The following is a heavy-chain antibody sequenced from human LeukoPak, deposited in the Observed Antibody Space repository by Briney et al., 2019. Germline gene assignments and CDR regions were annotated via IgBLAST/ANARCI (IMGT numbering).Heavy chain of an antibody. D-gene: IGHD3-22*01. V-gene: IGHV1-2*02. J-gene: IGHJ4*02. CDR1: GYTFTGYF. CDR3: ARDERYDSSGYPFDY. Sequence: ASVTVSCKASGYTFTGYFIHWVRQAPGKGVEWMGWINPNNGGTKYAQKFQERVTMKRDTYISTAYMEVSRLRSDDTAVYYRARDERYDSSGYPFDYWGQGTLVTVSS. CDR2: INPNNGGT.